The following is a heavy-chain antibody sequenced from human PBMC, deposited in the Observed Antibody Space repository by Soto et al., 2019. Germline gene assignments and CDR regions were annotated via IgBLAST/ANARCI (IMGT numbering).Heavy chain of an antibody. V-gene: IGHV4-61*01. Sequence: SETLSLTCTVSGGSVSSGIYYWSWIRQPPGNGLEWIGYIYYSGSTNYNPSLKSRVTISVDTSKDQFSLKLSSVTAADTAVYYCARGEDVGIATISHYYYYGMDVWVQGNMLNVXS. CDR1: GGSVSSGIYY. CDR2: IYYSGST. J-gene: IGHJ6*02. D-gene: IGHD2-21*01. CDR3: ARGEDVGIATISHYYYYGMDV.